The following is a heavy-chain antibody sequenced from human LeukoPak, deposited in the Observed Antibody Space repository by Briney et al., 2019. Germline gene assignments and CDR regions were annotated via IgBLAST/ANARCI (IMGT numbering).Heavy chain of an antibody. V-gene: IGHV3-23*01. D-gene: IGHD7-27*01. CDR2: IGGSGGST. Sequence: GGSLRPSCAASGFTFSSYAMSWVRQAPGKGLEWVSAIGGSGGSTYYADSVKGRFTVSRGNSKSTLYLQMNSLRAEDTAVYYCAKRDPSGYFDYWGQGALVTVSS. J-gene: IGHJ4*02. CDR3: AKRDPSGYFDY. CDR1: GFTFSSYA.